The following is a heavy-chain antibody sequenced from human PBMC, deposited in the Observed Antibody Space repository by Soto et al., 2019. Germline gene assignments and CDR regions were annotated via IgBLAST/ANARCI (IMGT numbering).Heavy chain of an antibody. J-gene: IGHJ4*02. CDR2: INQSGGT. D-gene: IGHD3-22*01. CDR3: GGGSVDTVHSTGFYEY. CDR1: GGSLSAYY. V-gene: IGHV4-34*01. Sequence: PSETLSLTCAVYGGSLSAYYWRWIRQPPGKGLEWMGEINQSGGTSYNPSLKSRVTISVGTSKSQFSLKLTSVTAADRAVYYCGGGSVDTVHSTGFYEYWDQGTPVTVS.